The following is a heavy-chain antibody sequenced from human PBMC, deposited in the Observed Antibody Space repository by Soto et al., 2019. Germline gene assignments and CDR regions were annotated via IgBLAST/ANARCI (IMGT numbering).Heavy chain of an antibody. Sequence: QVHLVQSGAEVKKPGASVKVSCKASGYSFTGYDVHWARQAAGHGLEWMGWINPNSGNTGHAEKFQGRLTLTRNISTSTDYLELRSLRSEDTAVYYCARADGSSHDAFDIWGQGTMVTVSS. D-gene: IGHD3-10*01. CDR3: ARADGSSHDAFDI. CDR2: INPNSGNT. V-gene: IGHV1-8*02. CDR1: GYSFTGYD. J-gene: IGHJ3*02.